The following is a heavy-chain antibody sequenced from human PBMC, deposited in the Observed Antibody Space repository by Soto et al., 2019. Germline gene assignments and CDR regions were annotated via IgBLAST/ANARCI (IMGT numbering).Heavy chain of an antibody. V-gene: IGHV1-69*02. J-gene: IGHJ4*02. CDR1: GGAFSSYT. Sequence: QVQLVQSGAEVRKPGSSVKVSCKASGGAFSSYTINWVRQAPGQGLEWMGRIIPILGLTNYAQKFRGRVTITTDTSSTTAYVELNNLRSEDTAIYYCATAYQLLEEWGQGTHVTVPS. D-gene: IGHD3-10*01. CDR2: IIPILGLT. CDR3: ATAYQLLEE.